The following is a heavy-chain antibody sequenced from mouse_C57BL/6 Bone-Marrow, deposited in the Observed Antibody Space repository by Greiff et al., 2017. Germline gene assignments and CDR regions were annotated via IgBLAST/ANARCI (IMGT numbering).Heavy chain of an antibody. J-gene: IGHJ4*01. CDR3: AREAMDY. Sequence: QVQLQQPGAELVMPGASVKLSCKASGYTFTSYWMHWVKQRPGQGLEWIGEIDPSDSYTNYNQKFKGKSTLTVDKSSSTAYMQLSSLTSEGSAVYDCAREAMDYWGQGTSVTVSS. CDR2: IDPSDSYT. V-gene: IGHV1-69*01. CDR1: GYTFTSYW.